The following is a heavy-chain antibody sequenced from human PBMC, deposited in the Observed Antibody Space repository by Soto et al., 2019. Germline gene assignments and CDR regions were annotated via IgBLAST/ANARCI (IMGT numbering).Heavy chain of an antibody. D-gene: IGHD1-26*01. CDR2: IKSKTNGGTT. J-gene: IGHJ5*02. V-gene: IGHV3-15*07. CDR3: AKDNRGSYSDWFDP. CDR1: GFTFSNAW. Sequence: PGGSLRLSCAASGFTFSNAWINWVRQAPGKGLEWVGRIKSKTNGGTTDYAAPVKGRFTISRDNSKNTLYLQMNSLRAEDTAVYYCAKDNRGSYSDWFDPWGQGTLVTVSS.